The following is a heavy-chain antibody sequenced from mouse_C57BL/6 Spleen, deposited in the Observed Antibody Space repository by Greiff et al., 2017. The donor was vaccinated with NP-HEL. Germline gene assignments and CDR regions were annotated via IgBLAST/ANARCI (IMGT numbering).Heavy chain of an antibody. J-gene: IGHJ1*03. CDR1: GYAFSSSW. V-gene: IGHV1-82*01. Sequence: VQLQQSGPELVKPGASVKISCKASGYAFSSSWMNWVKQRPGKGLEWIGRIYPGDGDTNYNGKFKGKATLTADKSSSTAYMQLSSLTSEDSAVYFCARSWEGYFDVWGTGTTVTVSS. D-gene: IGHD4-1*01. CDR2: IYPGDGDT. CDR3: ARSWEGYFDV.